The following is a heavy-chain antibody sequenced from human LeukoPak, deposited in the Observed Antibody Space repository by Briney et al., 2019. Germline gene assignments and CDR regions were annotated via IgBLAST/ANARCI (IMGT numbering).Heavy chain of an antibody. J-gene: IGHJ6*02. Sequence: GGSLRLSCAASGFTFSSYWMHWVRQAPGKGLVWVSRINSDGSSTSYADSVKGRFTISRDNAKNTLYLQMSSLRAEDTAVYYCATSDRGSSSWYGYYYGMDVWGQGTTVTVSS. V-gene: IGHV3-74*01. CDR1: GFTFSSYW. D-gene: IGHD6-13*01. CDR2: INSDGSST. CDR3: ATSDRGSSSWYGYYYGMDV.